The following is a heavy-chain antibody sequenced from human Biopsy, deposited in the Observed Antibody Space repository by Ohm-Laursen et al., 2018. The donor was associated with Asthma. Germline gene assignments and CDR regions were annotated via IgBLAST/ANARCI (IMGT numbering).Heavy chain of an antibody. D-gene: IGHD6-19*01. V-gene: IGHV4-59*01. CDR1: GGSISGFY. J-gene: IGHJ4*02. CDR2: IYYTGTT. CDR3: ARDFGGWYNFDN. Sequence: GTLSLTCTVSGGSISGFYWSWIRQPPGKGLEWIGYIYYTGTTNYNPSLKSRVSISVDTSKNQFSLKLTSVTAADTAVYYCARDFGGWYNFDNWGQGSLVTVSS.